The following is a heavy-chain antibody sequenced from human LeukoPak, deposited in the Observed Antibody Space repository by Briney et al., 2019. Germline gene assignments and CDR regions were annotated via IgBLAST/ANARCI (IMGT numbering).Heavy chain of an antibody. V-gene: IGHV4-4*07. Sequence: SETLSLTCTVSGGSISSYYWNWIRQPAGKGLEWIGRFYSGGSANYNPSLKSRFTMSVDTSKNQFSLKLSSVTAADTAVYYCARDTTYYYDSSGYGTFDYWGQGTLVTVSS. CDR1: GGSISSYY. J-gene: IGHJ4*02. CDR3: ARDTTYYYDSSGYGTFDY. CDR2: FYSGGSA. D-gene: IGHD3-22*01.